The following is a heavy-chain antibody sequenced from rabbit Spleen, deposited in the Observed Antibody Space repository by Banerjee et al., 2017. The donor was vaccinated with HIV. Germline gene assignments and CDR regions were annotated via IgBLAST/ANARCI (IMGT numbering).Heavy chain of an antibody. V-gene: IGHV1S40*01. CDR2: IYAGSTGTI. CDR1: GFSFSSVHW. CDR3: ARNFDL. Sequence: QSLEESGGDLVKPGASLTLTCTAPGFSFSSVHWIYWVRQAPGKGLEWIGTIYAGSTGTIDYASWAKGRFTISRTSSTTVTLQMTSLTAADTATYFCARNFDLWGPGTLVTVS. J-gene: IGHJ4*01.